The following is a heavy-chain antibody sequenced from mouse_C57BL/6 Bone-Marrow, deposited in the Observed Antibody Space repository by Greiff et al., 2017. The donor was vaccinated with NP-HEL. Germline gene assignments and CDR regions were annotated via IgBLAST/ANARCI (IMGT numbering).Heavy chain of an antibody. Sequence: EVQLQQSGTVLARPGASVKMSCKTSGYTFTSYWMHWVKQRPGQGLEWIGAIYPGNSDTSYNQQFKGKAKLTAVTSASTAYMELSSLTNEDSAVYYCTREGLLRGYYFDYWGQGTTLTVSA. V-gene: IGHV1-5*01. D-gene: IGHD2-3*01. CDR2: IYPGNSDT. J-gene: IGHJ2*01. CDR1: GYTFTSYW. CDR3: TREGLLRGYYFDY.